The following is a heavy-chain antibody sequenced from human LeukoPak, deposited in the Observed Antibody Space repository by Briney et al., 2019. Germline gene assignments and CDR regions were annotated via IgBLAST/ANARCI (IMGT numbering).Heavy chain of an antibody. CDR3: VRDLLVGSPDYFDL. CDR2: ISYDGHYK. CDR1: GFAFSYSS. D-gene: IGHD1-26*01. V-gene: IGHV3-30*04. J-gene: IGHJ4*02. Sequence: GGSLRLSCAASGFAFSYSSMHWVRQAPGKGLEWVAGISYDGHYKGYADSVRGRFTISRDDSKNHPYLEMSGLRPEDAALYYCVRDLLVGSPDYFDLWGQGALVTVSS.